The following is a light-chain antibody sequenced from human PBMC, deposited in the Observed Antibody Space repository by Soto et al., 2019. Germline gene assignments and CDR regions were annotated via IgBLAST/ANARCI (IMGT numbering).Light chain of an antibody. V-gene: IGKV2-28*01. CDR3: MQDLQPPQT. CDR1: QSLLHSNGYNY. J-gene: IGKJ2*01. Sequence: DIVMTQSPLSLPVTPVEPSSISCRSRQSLLHSNGYNYLDWYLQNPGQSPQLLIYLGSNRSSVGTDRFGVTESGTAFKLKISGVEADDVGVDYCMQDLQPPQTFGQGTKLEIK. CDR2: LGS.